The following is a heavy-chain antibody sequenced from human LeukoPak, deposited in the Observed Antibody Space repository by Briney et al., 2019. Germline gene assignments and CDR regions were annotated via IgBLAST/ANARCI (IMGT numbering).Heavy chain of an antibody. Sequence: GGSLRLSCAASGFTFSSYWMHWVRQAPGKGQVWVSRINSDGSSTSYADSVKGRFTISRDNAKNTLYLQMNSLRAEDTAVYYCARDRRRGWFDPWGQGTLVTVSS. CDR1: GFTFSSYW. CDR3: ARDRRRGWFDP. J-gene: IGHJ5*02. CDR2: INSDGSST. V-gene: IGHV3-74*01.